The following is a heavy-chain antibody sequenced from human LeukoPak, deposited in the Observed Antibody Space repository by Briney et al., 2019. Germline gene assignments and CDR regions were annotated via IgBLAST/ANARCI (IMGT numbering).Heavy chain of an antibody. CDR3: ARDATGGDYYDSTRDL. CDR2: ISGSGGRI. CDR1: GFTFGTYG. Sequence: GGSLRLSCAASGFTFGTYGMSWVRQAPGKGLEWVSAISGSGGRIYYADSVKGRFTISRDNSKNTLYLQMNSLRAEDTAVYYCARDATGGDYYDSTRDLWGQGTLVAVSS. D-gene: IGHD3-22*01. V-gene: IGHV3-23*01. J-gene: IGHJ5*02.